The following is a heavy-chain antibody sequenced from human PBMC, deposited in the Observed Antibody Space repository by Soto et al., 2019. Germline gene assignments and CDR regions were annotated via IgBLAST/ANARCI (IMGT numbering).Heavy chain of an antibody. Sequence: QVQLQESGPGLVKPSETLSLTCTVSGGSISSYYWSWIRQPPGKGLEWIGYIYYSGSTNYSPSLKSRVTISVDTSKNQFSLKLSSVTAADTAVYYCARHRVGHDYWGQGTLVTVSS. D-gene: IGHD1-26*01. CDR1: GGSISSYY. CDR3: ARHRVGHDY. V-gene: IGHV4-59*08. CDR2: IYYSGST. J-gene: IGHJ4*02.